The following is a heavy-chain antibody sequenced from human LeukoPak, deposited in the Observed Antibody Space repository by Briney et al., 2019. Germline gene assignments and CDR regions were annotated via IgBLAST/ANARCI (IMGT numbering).Heavy chain of an antibody. J-gene: IGHJ4*02. V-gene: IGHV3-9*01. CDR3: ARATVTGTSYYFDY. CDR1: GFTFDDYA. CDR2: ISWNSGSI. D-gene: IGHD4-17*01. Sequence: GRSLRLSCAASGFTFDDYAMHWVRQAPGKGLEWVSGISWNSGSIGYADSVKGRFTISRDNAKNSLYLQMNSLRAEDTAVYYCARATVTGTSYYFDYWGQGTLVTVSS.